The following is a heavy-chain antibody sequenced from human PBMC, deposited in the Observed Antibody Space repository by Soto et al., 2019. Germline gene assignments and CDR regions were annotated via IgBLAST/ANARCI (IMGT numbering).Heavy chain of an antibody. CDR1: GDTITRYG. CDR2: ISGYNGDT. CDR3: AKNGQPPYYFYGLDV. D-gene: IGHD2-8*01. Sequence: ASVKVSCKASGDTITRYGISWVRQAPGQGLEWMGWISGYNGDTNYAQKFQGRVSMTIDTSTTTAYMELRSLTSDDTAVYYCAKNGQPPYYFYGLDVWGQVTKVTVSS. V-gene: IGHV1-18*01. J-gene: IGHJ6*02.